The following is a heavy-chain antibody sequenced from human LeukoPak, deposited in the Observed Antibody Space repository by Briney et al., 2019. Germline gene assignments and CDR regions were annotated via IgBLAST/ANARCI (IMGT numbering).Heavy chain of an antibody. CDR1: GYTFTGYY. CDR3: ARELSGGWYPIAIDY. CDR2: INPNSGGT. D-gene: IGHD6-19*01. V-gene: IGHV1-2*02. Sequence: ASVTVSCKASGYTFTGYYMHWVRQAPGQGLEWMGWINPNSGGTNYAQKFQGRVTMTRDTSISTAYMELSRLRSDDTAVYYCARELSGGWYPIAIDYWGQGTLVTVSS. J-gene: IGHJ4*02.